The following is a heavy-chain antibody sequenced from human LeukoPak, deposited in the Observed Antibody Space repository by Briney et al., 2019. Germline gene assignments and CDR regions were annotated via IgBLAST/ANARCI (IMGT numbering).Heavy chain of an antibody. V-gene: IGHV3-23*01. D-gene: IGHD3-22*01. CDR2: ISSSTSYI. J-gene: IGHJ4*02. Sequence: GGSLRLSCAASGFTFSSYAMSWVRQAPGKGLEWVSSISSSTSYIYYVDSVKGRFTISRDNSKNTLYLQMYSLRAENTAVYYCAKAHSSGYYYDFDYWGQGTLVTVSS. CDR1: GFTFSSYA. CDR3: AKAHSSGYYYDFDY.